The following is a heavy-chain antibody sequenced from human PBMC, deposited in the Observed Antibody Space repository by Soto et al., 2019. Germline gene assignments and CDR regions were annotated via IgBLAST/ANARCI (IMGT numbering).Heavy chain of an antibody. Sequence: PGGSLRLSCTASGFTFNDYAINWVRQLPGRGLEYVSGIGGRGGNPSHGDSVKGRFIISRDNSKNTVYLQMNSLRAEDTAVYYCAREVEYTSAFGISSSFDYWGQSTLVTVSS. CDR2: IGGRGGNP. D-gene: IGHD6-19*01. CDR1: GFTFNDYA. V-gene: IGHV3-23*01. CDR3: AREVEYTSAFGISSSFDY. J-gene: IGHJ4*02.